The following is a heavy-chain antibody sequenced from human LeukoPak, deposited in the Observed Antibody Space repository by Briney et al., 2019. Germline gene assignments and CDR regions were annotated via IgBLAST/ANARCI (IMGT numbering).Heavy chain of an antibody. CDR1: AYSFTSYW. D-gene: IGHD6-19*01. J-gene: IGHJ4*02. CDR2: IYPGDSDT. V-gene: IGHV5-51*01. Sequence: GESLKISCKGSAYSFTSYWIAWVRQMPGQGLEWMGIIYPGDSDTRYSPSFQGQVTISADKSISTAYLQWSSLKASDTAMYYCARTVAGTSSPFDYWGQGTLVTVSS. CDR3: ARTVAGTSSPFDY.